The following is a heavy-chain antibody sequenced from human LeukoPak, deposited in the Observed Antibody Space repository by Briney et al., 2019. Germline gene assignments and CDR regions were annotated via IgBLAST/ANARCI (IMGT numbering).Heavy chain of an antibody. CDR3: ASMVLGYLTIADYYDSSGSTFDY. CDR2: IYYSGST. CDR1: GGSISSSSYY. J-gene: IGHJ4*02. V-gene: IGHV4-39*07. D-gene: IGHD3-22*01. Sequence: SETLSLTCTVSGGSISSSSYYWGWIRQPPGKGLEWIGSIYYSGSTYYNPSLKSRVTISVDTSKNQFSLKLSSVTAADTAVYYCASMVLGYLTIADYYDSSGSTFDYWGQGTLVTVSS.